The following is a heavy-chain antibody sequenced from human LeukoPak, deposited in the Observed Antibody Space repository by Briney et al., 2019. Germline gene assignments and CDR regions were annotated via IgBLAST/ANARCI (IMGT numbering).Heavy chain of an antibody. Sequence: PGGSLRLSCTASGFTFGDYAMSWVRQAPGKGLEWVGFIRSKAYGGTTEYAASVKGRFTISRDDSKSIAYLQMNSLKTEDIAVYYCTIAAYYDFWSGYYTDYYGMDVWGQGTTVTVSS. CDR1: GFTFGDYA. V-gene: IGHV3-49*04. CDR2: IRSKAYGGTT. CDR3: TIAAYYDFWSGYYTDYYGMDV. D-gene: IGHD3-3*01. J-gene: IGHJ6*02.